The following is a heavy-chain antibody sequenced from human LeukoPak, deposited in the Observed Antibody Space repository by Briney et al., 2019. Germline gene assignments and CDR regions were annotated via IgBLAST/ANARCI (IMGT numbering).Heavy chain of an antibody. D-gene: IGHD3-22*01. V-gene: IGHV3-23*01. Sequence: GGSLRLSCAASGFXFSSYAISWVRQAPGKGLEWVSPISGSGGTTYYADSVKGRFTISRDNSKNTLYLQMNSLRAEDTAVYYCAKAYYYDSSGYYRLYFDYWGQGTLVTVSS. CDR3: AKAYYYDSSGYYRLYFDY. J-gene: IGHJ4*02. CDR2: ISGSGGTT. CDR1: GFXFSSYA.